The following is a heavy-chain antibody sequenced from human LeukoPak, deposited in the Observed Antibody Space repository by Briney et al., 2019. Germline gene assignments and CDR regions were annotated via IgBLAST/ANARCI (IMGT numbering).Heavy chain of an antibody. D-gene: IGHD3-10*01. J-gene: IGHJ6*03. CDR1: GGTFSSYA. CDR2: ISAYNGNT. V-gene: IGHV1-18*01. CDR3: ARDRGTHYMDV. Sequence: RRASVKVSCKASGGTFSSYAISWVRQAPGQGLEWMGWISAYNGNTNYAQKLQGRVTMTTDTSTSTAYMELRSLRSDDTAVYYCARDRGTHYMDVWGKGTTVTISS.